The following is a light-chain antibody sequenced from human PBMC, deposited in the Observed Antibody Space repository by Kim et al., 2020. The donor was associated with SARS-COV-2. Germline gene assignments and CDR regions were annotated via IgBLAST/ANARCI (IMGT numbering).Light chain of an antibody. Sequence: PGQTVTICCTGTSGDVGGYNYVSWYQQHQGKAPKLMISDVSKRPSGVPDRFSGSKSGNTASLTISGLQAEDEADYYCCSYAGSSYVFGSGTKVTVL. J-gene: IGLJ1*01. CDR1: SGDVGGYNY. CDR3: CSYAGSSYV. V-gene: IGLV2-11*01. CDR2: DVS.